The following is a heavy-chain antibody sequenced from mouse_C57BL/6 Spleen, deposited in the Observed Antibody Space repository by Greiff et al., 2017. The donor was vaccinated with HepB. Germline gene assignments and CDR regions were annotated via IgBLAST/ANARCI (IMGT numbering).Heavy chain of an antibody. J-gene: IGHJ1*03. V-gene: IGHV1-52*01. Sequence: QVQLQQPGAELVRPGSSVKLSCKASGYTFTSYWMHWVKQRPIQGLEWIGNIDPSDSETHYNQKFKDKATLTVDKSSSTAYMQLSSLTSEDSAVYYCARSRSTMSWYFDVCGTGTTVTVSS. D-gene: IGHD2-4*01. CDR3: ARSRSTMSWYFDV. CDR2: IDPSDSET. CDR1: GYTFTSYW.